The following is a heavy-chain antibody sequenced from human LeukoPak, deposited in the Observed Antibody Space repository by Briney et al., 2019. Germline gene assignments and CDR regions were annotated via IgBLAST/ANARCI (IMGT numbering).Heavy chain of an antibody. J-gene: IGHJ3*02. V-gene: IGHV3-74*03. D-gene: IGHD6-6*01. Sequence: GESLRLSCAVSGFSFSNYWMHWVRQDPGKGLVWVSYISSDGSVTKYAASVKGRFTISRDNAVNTLYLQMNSLRAEDTAVYYCARDRRIAARSHAFDIWGQGTMVTVSS. CDR1: GFSFSNYW. CDR3: ARDRRIAARSHAFDI. CDR2: ISSDGSVT.